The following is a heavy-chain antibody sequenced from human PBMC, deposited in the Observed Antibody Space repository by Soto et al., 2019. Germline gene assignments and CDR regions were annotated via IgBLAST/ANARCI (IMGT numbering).Heavy chain of an antibody. CDR3: ARSYGDYVYYYYYMDV. J-gene: IGHJ6*03. D-gene: IGHD4-17*01. CDR1: GGSISSSSYY. CDR2: IYYSGST. V-gene: IGHV4-39*01. Sequence: PSETLSLTCTVSGGSISSSSYYWGWIRQPPGKGLEWIGSIYYSGSTYYNPSLKSRVTISVDTSKNQFSLKLSSVTAADTAVYYCARSYGDYVYYYYYMDVWGKGTTVTVSS.